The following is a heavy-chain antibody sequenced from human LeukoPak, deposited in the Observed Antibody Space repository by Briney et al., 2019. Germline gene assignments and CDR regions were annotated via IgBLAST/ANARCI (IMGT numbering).Heavy chain of an antibody. Sequence: GGSLKLSCAASGFSFSGSAIHWVRQASGKGLEWVGRIRSKRNSYATAYAASVQGRFTISRDDSKNTAYLQMNSLETEDTAVYYCTSDILTGYCPHYWGQGTLVTVTP. CDR1: GFSFSGSA. CDR2: IRSKRNSYAT. J-gene: IGHJ4*02. CDR3: TSDILTGYCPHY. D-gene: IGHD3-9*01. V-gene: IGHV3-73*01.